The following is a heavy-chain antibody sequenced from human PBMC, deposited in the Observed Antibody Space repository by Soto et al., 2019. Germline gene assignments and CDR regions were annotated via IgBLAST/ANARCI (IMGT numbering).Heavy chain of an antibody. CDR1: GFTVSNNY. V-gene: IGHV3-66*01. Sequence: PGGSLRLSCTASGFTVSNNYMSWVRQAPGKGLEWVSVMYSAGSTYYADSVKGRFTISRDNSKNTLYPQMSSLRAEDTAVYYCARDPAASEYYYYSGMDVWGQGTTVTVSS. J-gene: IGHJ6*02. D-gene: IGHD2-2*01. CDR2: MYSAGST. CDR3: ARDPAASEYYYYSGMDV.